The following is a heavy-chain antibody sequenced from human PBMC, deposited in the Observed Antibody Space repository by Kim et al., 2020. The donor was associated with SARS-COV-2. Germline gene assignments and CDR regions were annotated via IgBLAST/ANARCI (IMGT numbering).Heavy chain of an antibody. J-gene: IGHJ6*02. V-gene: IGHV1-69*13. CDR3: ARGGMSIAARSRSYYYYYGMDV. Sequence: SVKVSCKASGGTFSSYAISWVRQAPGQGLEWMGGIIPIFGTANYAQKFQGRVTITADESTSTAYMELSSLRSEDTAVYYCARGGMSIAARSRSYYYYYGMDVWGQGTTVTVSS. D-gene: IGHD6-6*01. CDR2: IIPIFGTA. CDR1: GGTFSSYA.